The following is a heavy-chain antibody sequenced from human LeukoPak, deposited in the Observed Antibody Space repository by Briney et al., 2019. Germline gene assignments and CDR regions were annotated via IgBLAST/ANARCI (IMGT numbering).Heavy chain of an antibody. CDR2: IRYDGSNK. CDR3: AKTPYDSSGYAPRYYYMDV. J-gene: IGHJ6*03. Sequence: PGGSLRLSCAASGFTFSSYGMHWVRQAPGKGLEWVAFIRYDGSNKYYADSVKGRFTISRDNSKNTLYLQMNSLRAEDTAVYYCAKTPYDSSGYAPRYYYMDVWGKGTTVTVSS. D-gene: IGHD3-22*01. V-gene: IGHV3-30*02. CDR1: GFTFSSYG.